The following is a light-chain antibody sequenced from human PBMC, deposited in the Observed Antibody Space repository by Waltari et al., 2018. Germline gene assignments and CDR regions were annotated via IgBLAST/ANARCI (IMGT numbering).Light chain of an antibody. J-gene: IGKJ4*01. CDR3: QQYNSYSL. V-gene: IGKV1-5*03. Sequence: DIQMTQSPSTLSASVGDRVTITCRASQSISSWLAWYHQKPGKAPKLLIYKASSLESGVPSRFSGSGSGTEFTLTISSLQPDDFATYYCQQYNSYSLFGGGTKVEIK. CDR1: QSISSW. CDR2: KAS.